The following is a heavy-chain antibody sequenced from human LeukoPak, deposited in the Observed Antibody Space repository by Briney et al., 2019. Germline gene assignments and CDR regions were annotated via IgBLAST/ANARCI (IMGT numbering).Heavy chain of an antibody. CDR3: LGRNNSAAY. D-gene: IGHD1/OR15-1a*01. CDR1: VGSISSSSYF. J-gene: IGHJ4*02. Sequence: SETLSLTCTVSVGSISSSSYFWGWIRQPPGKGLEWIGSIYYSGSTYYNASLKSRVTISVDTSKNQFSLNLISVTAADTAVYYCLGRNNSAAYWGQGTLVTVSS. V-gene: IGHV4-39*01. CDR2: IYYSGST.